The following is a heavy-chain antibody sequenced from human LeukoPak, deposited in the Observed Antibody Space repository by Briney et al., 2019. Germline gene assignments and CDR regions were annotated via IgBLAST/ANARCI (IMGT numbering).Heavy chain of an antibody. Sequence: GGSLRLSCAASGFTFNSYNMNWVRQAPGKGLEWDSSITSSSTYMYYADSVKGRFTISRDNAMNSLYLQMNSLRAEDTAVYYCARDPYSGSYGNCYYYYMDVWGKGTTVTISS. V-gene: IGHV3-21*01. D-gene: IGHD1-26*01. CDR2: ITSSSTYM. CDR1: GFTFNSYN. CDR3: ARDPYSGSYGNCYYYYMDV. J-gene: IGHJ6*03.